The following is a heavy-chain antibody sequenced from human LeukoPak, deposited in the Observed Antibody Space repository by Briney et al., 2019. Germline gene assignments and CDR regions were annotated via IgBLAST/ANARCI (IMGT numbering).Heavy chain of an antibody. Sequence: SETLSLTCTVSDGSTTGTRYYWGWFRQTPGKGPEWIGNINYRGAVYYNPSLKSRVTISVDTSKNQFSLKLSSVTAADTAVYYCASLNGDDAFDIWGQGTMVTVSS. V-gene: IGHV4-39*07. J-gene: IGHJ3*02. CDR3: ASLNGDDAFDI. CDR1: DGSTTGTRYY. D-gene: IGHD3-10*01. CDR2: INYRGAV.